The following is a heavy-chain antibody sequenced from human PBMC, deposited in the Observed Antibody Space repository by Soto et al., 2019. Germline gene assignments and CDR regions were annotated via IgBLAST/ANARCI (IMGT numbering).Heavy chain of an antibody. CDR2: ISYDGSNE. D-gene: IGHD4-17*01. Sequence: QVQLVESGGGVVQPGRSLRLSCAASEFTFKNYAMHWVRQAPGKGLEWVAGISYDGSNEDYADSVKGRFTISRDNSNQTLYLQMNSLRAEDTALYYCARDPFYGDHSGLFHYYYGMDVWGQGTAVTVSS. CDR1: EFTFKNYA. CDR3: ARDPFYGDHSGLFHYYYGMDV. J-gene: IGHJ6*02. V-gene: IGHV3-30*04.